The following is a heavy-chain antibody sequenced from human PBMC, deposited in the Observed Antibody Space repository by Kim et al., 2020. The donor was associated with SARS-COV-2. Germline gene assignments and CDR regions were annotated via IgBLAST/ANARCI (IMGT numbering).Heavy chain of an antibody. J-gene: IGHJ6*02. D-gene: IGHD6-19*01. CDR3: AGGPIAVAGPYYYYGMDV. V-gene: IGHV3-21*01. Sequence: GGSLRLSCAASGFTFSSYSMNWVRQAPGKGLEWVSSISSSSSYIYYADSVKGRFTISRDNAKNSLYLQMNSLRAQDTAVYYCAGGPIAVAGPYYYYGMDVWGQGTTVTVSS. CDR2: ISSSSSYI. CDR1: GFTFSSYS.